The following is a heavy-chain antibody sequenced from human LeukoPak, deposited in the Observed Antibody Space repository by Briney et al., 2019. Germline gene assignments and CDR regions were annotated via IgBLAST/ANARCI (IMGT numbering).Heavy chain of an antibody. CDR2: IIPIFGTA. CDR1: GGTFSSYA. Sequence: ASVKVFCKASGGTFSSYAISWVRQAPGQGLEWMGGIIPIFGTANYAQKFQGRVTITADESTSTAYMELSSLRSEDTAVYYCATGPKWELLPLDYWGQGTLVTVSS. J-gene: IGHJ4*02. D-gene: IGHD1-26*01. V-gene: IGHV1-69*13. CDR3: ATGPKWELLPLDY.